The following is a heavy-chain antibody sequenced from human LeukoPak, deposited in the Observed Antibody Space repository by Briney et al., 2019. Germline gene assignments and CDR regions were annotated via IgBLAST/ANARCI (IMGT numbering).Heavy chain of an antibody. V-gene: IGHV4-59*01. CDR1: GGSISGSY. D-gene: IGHD4-17*01. J-gene: IGHJ4*02. Sequence: SETLSLTCTVSGGSISGSYWSWMRQPPGKGLEWIAYMYNSGSTNYNPSLKSRVTISIDTSKNQFSLKLSSLTAADTAIYYCARGIESYGDYGYWGQGILVTVSS. CDR3: ARGIESYGDYGY. CDR2: MYNSGST.